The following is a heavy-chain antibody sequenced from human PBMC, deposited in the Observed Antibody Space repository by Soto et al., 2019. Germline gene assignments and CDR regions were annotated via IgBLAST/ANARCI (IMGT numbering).Heavy chain of an antibody. D-gene: IGHD3-3*01. CDR1: GGSISSSSYY. CDR2: IYYSGST. Sequence: PSETLSLTCTVSGGSISSSSYYWGWIRQPPGKGLEWIGSIYYSGSTYYNPSLKSRVTISVDTSKNQFSLKLSSVTAADTAVRYCARTLRFLDPPLSYGMDVWGQGTTVTVSS. J-gene: IGHJ6*02. CDR3: ARTLRFLDPPLSYGMDV. V-gene: IGHV4-39*01.